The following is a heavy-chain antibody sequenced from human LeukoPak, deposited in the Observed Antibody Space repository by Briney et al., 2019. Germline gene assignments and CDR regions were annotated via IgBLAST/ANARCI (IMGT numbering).Heavy chain of an antibody. CDR2: ISCSGGSI. J-gene: IGHJ5*02. D-gene: IGHD3-9*01. Sequence: GGSLRLSCAASGFTFSGYAMSWVRQAPGKGLEWVSAISCSGGSIYYADSVKGRFTISRDNSKNSLYLQMNSLRAEDTAVYYCAKGPPAQLYFDWLLLRWFDPWGRGTLVTVSS. CDR3: AKGPPAQLYFDWLLLRWFDP. CDR1: GFTFSGYA. V-gene: IGHV3-23*01.